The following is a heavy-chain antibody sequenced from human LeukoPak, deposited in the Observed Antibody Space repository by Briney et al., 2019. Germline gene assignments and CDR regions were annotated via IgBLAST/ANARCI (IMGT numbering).Heavy chain of an antibody. CDR1: GGSISSSSYY. J-gene: IGHJ3*02. CDR3: ARDLYSSRTNDAFVI. CDR2: IYYSGST. Sequence: SETLSLTCTVSGGSISSSSYYWGWIRQPPGKGLEWIGSIYYSGSTYYNPSLKRRVTISVDTSKKQFSLKLSSVTSADTAVYYCARDLYSSRTNDAFVIWGQGTMVTVSS. V-gene: IGHV4-39*07. D-gene: IGHD6-13*01.